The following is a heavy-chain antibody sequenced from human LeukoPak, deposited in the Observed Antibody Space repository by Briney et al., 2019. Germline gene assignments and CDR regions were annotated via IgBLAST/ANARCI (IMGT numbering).Heavy chain of an antibody. CDR1: GGSVSSGSHY. CDR2: IYYSGST. V-gene: IGHV4-61*01. CDR3: ARGRITIFGSPYGAWFDP. D-gene: IGHD3-3*01. Sequence: SETLSLTCTVSGGSVSSGSHYWSWIRQPPGKGLEWIGYIYYSGSTNYNPSLKSRVTISVDTSKNQFSLKLSSVTAADTAVYYCARGRITIFGSPYGAWFDPWGQGTLVTVSS. J-gene: IGHJ5*02.